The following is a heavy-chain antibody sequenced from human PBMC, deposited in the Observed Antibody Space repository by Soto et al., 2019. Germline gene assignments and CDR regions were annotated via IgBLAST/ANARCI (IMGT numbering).Heavy chain of an antibody. CDR3: ATSTTVTTHSFDP. CDR2: MNPNSGNT. V-gene: IGHV1-8*01. Sequence: ASVKVSCKASGYTFTIYDINWVRQATGQGLEWMGWMNPNSGNTGYAQKFQGRVTMTRNTSISTAYMELSSLRSEDTAVYYCATSTTVTTHSFDPWGQGTLVTVSS. J-gene: IGHJ5*02. D-gene: IGHD4-17*01. CDR1: GYTFTIYD.